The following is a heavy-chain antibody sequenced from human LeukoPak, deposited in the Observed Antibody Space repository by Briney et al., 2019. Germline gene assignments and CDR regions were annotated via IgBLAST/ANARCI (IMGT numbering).Heavy chain of an antibody. CDR2: ISAYNGNT. CDR3: ARWYGGDIDY. V-gene: IGHV1-18*01. D-gene: IGHD2-21*02. Sequence: ASVKVSCKASGDTVTSYGISRVRQAPGQGLEWMGWISAYNGNTNYAQKLQGRVTMTTDTSTSTAYMELRSLRSDDTAVYYCARWYGGDIDYWGQGTLVTVSS. J-gene: IGHJ4*02. CDR1: GDTVTSYG.